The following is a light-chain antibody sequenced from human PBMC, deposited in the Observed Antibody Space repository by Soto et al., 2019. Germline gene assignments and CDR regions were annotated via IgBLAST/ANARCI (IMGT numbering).Light chain of an antibody. V-gene: IGKV1-5*03. CDR1: QSISSW. J-gene: IGKJ1*01. CDR2: KAS. Sequence: DIQMTQSPSTLSASVGDRVTITCRASQSISSWLAWYQQKPGKAPNLLIYKASSLETGVPSRFSGSGSGTAFNLTISSLQPDDFATYYCQQYNSYVTFGQGTKVEIK. CDR3: QQYNSYVT.